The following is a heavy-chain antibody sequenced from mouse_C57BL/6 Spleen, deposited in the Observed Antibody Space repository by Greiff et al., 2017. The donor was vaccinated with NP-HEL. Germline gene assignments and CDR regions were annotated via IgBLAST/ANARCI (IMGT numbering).Heavy chain of an antibody. D-gene: IGHD1-1*01. CDR2: IDPSDSYT. CDR3: ARDGYYYGSSYLDY. CDR1: GYTFTSYW. Sequence: QVQLQQPGAELVMPGASVKLSCKASGYTFTSYWMHWVKQRPGQGLEWIGEIDPSDSYTNYNQKFKGKSTLTVDKSSSTAYMQLSSLTSEDSAVYYCARDGYYYGSSYLDYWGQGTTLTVYS. J-gene: IGHJ2*01. V-gene: IGHV1-69*01.